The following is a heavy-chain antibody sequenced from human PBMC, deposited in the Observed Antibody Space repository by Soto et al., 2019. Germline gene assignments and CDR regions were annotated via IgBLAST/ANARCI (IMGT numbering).Heavy chain of an antibody. J-gene: IGHJ3*02. CDR3: AKGTYYYDSSGYLDAFDI. CDR1: GFTFSSYA. V-gene: IGHV3-23*01. D-gene: IGHD3-22*01. Sequence: GGSLRLSCAASGFTFSSYAISWVRQAPGKGLEWVSAISGSGGSTYYADSVKGRFTISRDNSKNTLYLQMNSLRAEDTAVYYCAKGTYYYDSSGYLDAFDIWGQGTMVTVSS. CDR2: ISGSGGST.